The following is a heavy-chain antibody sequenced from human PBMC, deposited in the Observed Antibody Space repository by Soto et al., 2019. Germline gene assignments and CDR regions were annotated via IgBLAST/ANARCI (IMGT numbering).Heavy chain of an antibody. Sequence: EVQLLDSGGDLVQPGGSLRLSCAASGFTFNNYDMSWVRQAPGKGLEWVSTLSDTTYYADSVRGRFTISRDTSGSTLYLQMNTLGVDDTGVYYCARSLGPSRHFFDHWGQGTLVTVSS. CDR2: LSDTT. D-gene: IGHD3-16*01. CDR3: ARSLGPSRHFFDH. CDR1: GFTFNNYD. V-gene: IGHV3-23*01. J-gene: IGHJ4*02.